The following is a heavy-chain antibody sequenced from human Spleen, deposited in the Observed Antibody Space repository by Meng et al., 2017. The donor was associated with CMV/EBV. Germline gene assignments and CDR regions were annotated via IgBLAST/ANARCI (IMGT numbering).Heavy chain of an antibody. J-gene: IGHJ3*01. Sequence: SETLSLTCTVSGGSIKGYSWSWIRQTPGRGLEWIGYLFDSGTTIYNPSLKSRVTISVDMSKSQFSLKLSSVTAADTAMYFCAKDVPAIPRVLHLWGQGTMVTVSS. V-gene: IGHV4-59*01. D-gene: IGHD3-10*02. CDR3: AKDVPAIPRVLHL. CDR1: GGSIKGYS. CDR2: LFDSGTT.